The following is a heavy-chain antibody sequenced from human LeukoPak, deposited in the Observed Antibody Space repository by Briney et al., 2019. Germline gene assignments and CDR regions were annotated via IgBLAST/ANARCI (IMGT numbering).Heavy chain of an antibody. V-gene: IGHV3-48*01. J-gene: IGHJ4*02. D-gene: IGHD3-22*01. CDR3: ATAPTLTYYYDSSGYYLDY. CDR1: GFTFSSYS. Sequence: GGSLRLSCAASGFTFSSYSMNWVRQAPGKGLEWVSYISSSSSTIYYADSVKGRFTISRDNAENSLYLQMNSLRAEDTAVYYCATAPTLTYYYDSSGYYLDYWAREPWSPSPQ. CDR2: ISSSSSTI.